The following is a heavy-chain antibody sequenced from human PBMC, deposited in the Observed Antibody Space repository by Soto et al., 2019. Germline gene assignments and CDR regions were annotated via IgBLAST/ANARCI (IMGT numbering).Heavy chain of an antibody. V-gene: IGHV1-69*01. CDR3: APRLMVRGVIITWGGMDV. CDR2: IIPIFGTA. CDR1: GGTFSSYA. Sequence: QVQLVQSGAEVKKPGSSVKVSCKASGGTFSSYAISWVRQAPGQGLEWMGGIIPIFGTANYAQKFQGRVTITADESTSTSYMELSSLRSEDTAVYYCAPRLMVRGVIITWGGMDVWGQGTTVTVSS. J-gene: IGHJ6*02. D-gene: IGHD3-10*01.